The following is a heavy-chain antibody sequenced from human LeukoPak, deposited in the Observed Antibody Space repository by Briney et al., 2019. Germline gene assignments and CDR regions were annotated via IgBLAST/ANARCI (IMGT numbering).Heavy chain of an antibody. CDR3: TRDAIVRDYSNSDY. Sequence: ASVKVSCKASGYTFTGYYIHWVRHAPGQGLEWMGWINPNSGGTNYAQKFQGRVTMTRDTSISTAYMELSRLTSDDTAVYYCTRDAIVRDYSNSDYWGQGTLVTVSS. J-gene: IGHJ4*02. V-gene: IGHV1-2*02. CDR1: GYTFTGYY. CDR2: INPNSGGT. D-gene: IGHD4-11*01.